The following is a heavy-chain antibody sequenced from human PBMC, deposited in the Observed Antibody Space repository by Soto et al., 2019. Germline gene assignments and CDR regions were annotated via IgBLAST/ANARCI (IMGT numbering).Heavy chain of an antibody. CDR3: AKQNSNYALYYYYYLDV. D-gene: IGHD4-4*01. Sequence: SLRLTCAASRFTFDSYAMSWVRKAPGKGLEWVSAISGSGAGTYYADSVKGRFTISRDNSKNTLYLQMNSLRAEDTAIYYCAKQNSNYALYYYYYLDVWGKGAMVTGSS. CDR2: ISGSGAGT. CDR1: RFTFDSYA. V-gene: IGHV3-23*01. J-gene: IGHJ6*03.